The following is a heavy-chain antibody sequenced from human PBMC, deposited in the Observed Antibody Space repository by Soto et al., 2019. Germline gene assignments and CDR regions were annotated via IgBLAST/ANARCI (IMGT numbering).Heavy chain of an antibody. V-gene: IGHV4-59*01. CDR1: GGSIGSYY. D-gene: IGHD6-13*01. J-gene: IGHJ6*02. Sequence: SETLSLTFTVSGGSIGSYYWSWIRQPPGRGLEWIGCVYYSDGTNYNPSLKSRVTMSMDKSKNQFSLRLSSVTAADTAVYYCARTESSSWSFFYYGMDVWGQGTTVTVS. CDR3: ARTESSSWSFFYYGMDV. CDR2: VYYSDGT.